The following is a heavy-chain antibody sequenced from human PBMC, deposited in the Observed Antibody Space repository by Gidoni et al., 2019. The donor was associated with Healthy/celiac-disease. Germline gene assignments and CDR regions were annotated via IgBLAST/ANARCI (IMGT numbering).Heavy chain of an antibody. CDR3: ARIGLNWNYHLVDY. V-gene: IGHV1-18*01. CDR1: GYTFTSYG. J-gene: IGHJ4*02. Sequence: QVQLVQSGAEVQKPGASVKVSCKASGYTFTSYGISWVRQAPGQGREWMGWISAYNGNTNSAQKLQGRVTMTTDTSPSTADMELRSLRSYDTSVYSCARIGLNWNYHLVDYWGQGTLVTVSS. D-gene: IGHD1-7*01. CDR2: ISAYNGNT.